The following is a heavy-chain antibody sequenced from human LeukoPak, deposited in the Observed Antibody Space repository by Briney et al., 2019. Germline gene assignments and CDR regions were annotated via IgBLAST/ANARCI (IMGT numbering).Heavy chain of an antibody. CDR1: GFTLSRYC. V-gene: IGHV3-7*01. J-gene: IGHJ2*01. CDR2: IKHDGRER. Sequence: PGASLRLSCKTSGFTLSRYCMSWVRQTPGQGLEWMANIKHDGRERYYVDSVKGRFTISRDNAKNSLFLQMNSLRAEDTAVYYCASLPGGRTAALEFDLRGRGTLVTVSS. CDR3: ASLPGGRTAALEFDL. D-gene: IGHD6-13*01.